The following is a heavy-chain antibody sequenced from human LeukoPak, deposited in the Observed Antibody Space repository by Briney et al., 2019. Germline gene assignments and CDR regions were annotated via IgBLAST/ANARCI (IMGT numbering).Heavy chain of an antibody. CDR2: IYYSGST. V-gene: IGHV4-59*01. CDR1: GGSISSYY. CDR3: ARDVPFVWGSYRGNWFDP. Sequence: SETLSLTCTVSGGSISSYYWSWIRQPPGKGLEWIGYIYYSGSTNYNPSLKSRVTISVDTSKNQFPLKLSSVTAADTAVYYCARDVPFVWGSYRGNWFDPWGQGTLVTVSS. D-gene: IGHD3-16*02. J-gene: IGHJ5*02.